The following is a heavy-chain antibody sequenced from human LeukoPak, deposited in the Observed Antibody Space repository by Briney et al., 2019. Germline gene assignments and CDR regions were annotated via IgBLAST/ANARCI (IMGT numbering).Heavy chain of an antibody. Sequence: PGGSLRLSCAASGFTFNSHAMGWVRQAPGKGLEWVSSITGSGGSTYYADSVKGRFTISRDNSKNTLYLQMNSLRAEDTAVYYCAKEWELLLDYWGQGTLVTVSS. CDR2: ITGSGGST. V-gene: IGHV3-23*01. J-gene: IGHJ4*02. D-gene: IGHD1-26*01. CDR3: AKEWELLLDY. CDR1: GFTFNSHA.